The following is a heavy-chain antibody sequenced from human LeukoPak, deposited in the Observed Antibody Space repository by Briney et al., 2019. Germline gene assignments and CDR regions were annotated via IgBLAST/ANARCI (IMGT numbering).Heavy chain of an antibody. CDR1: GDSVSSNSAA. CDR3: ARGGGAFDI. CDR2: TYYRSKWYN. V-gene: IGHV6-1*01. D-gene: IGHD3-3*01. Sequence: SQTLSLTCAISGDSVSSNSAAWNSITQYPSRGLEWLGRTYYRSKWYNDYAVSVKSRITINPDTSKNQFSLQLNSVTPEDTAVYYCARGGGAFDIWGQGTMVTVSS. J-gene: IGHJ3*02.